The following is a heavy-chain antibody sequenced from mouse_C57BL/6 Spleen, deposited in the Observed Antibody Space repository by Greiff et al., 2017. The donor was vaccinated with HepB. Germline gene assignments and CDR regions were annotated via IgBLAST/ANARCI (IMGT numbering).Heavy chain of an antibody. CDR3: ARSPYSSEYFDY. CDR2: INPNNGGT. CDR1: GYTFTDYY. D-gene: IGHD3-2*02. V-gene: IGHV1-26*01. Sequence: EVQLQQSGPELVKPGASVKISCKASGYTFTDYYMNWVKQSHGKSLEWIGDINPNNGGTSYNQKFKGKATLTVDKSSSTAYMELRSLTSEDSAVYYCARSPYSSEYFDYWGQGTTLTVSS. J-gene: IGHJ2*01.